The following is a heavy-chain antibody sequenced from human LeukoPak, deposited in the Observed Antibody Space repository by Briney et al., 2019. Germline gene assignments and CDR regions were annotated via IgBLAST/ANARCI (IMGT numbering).Heavy chain of an antibody. CDR3: ARVGAVAGFDY. V-gene: IGHV1-8*01. J-gene: IGHJ4*02. D-gene: IGHD6-19*01. CDR1: GYSFTSYD. CDR2: MNPNSGNT. Sequence: ASVKVSCKASGYSFTSYDINWVRQATGQGLEWMGWMNPNSGNTGYAQKFQGRVTLTRNTSISTAYMELSSLRSEDTAVYYCARVGAVAGFDYWGQGTLVTVSS.